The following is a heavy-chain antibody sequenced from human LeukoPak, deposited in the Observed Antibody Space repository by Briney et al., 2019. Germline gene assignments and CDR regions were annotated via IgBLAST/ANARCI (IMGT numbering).Heavy chain of an antibody. CDR3: AKYPRPDWRYYYYYMDF. J-gene: IGHJ6*03. CDR1: GFTFSSYA. CDR2: ISGSGSNT. Sequence: PGGSLRLSCGGSGFTFSSYAMSWVRQAPGKGLEWVSAISGSGSNTRYADSVKGRFTISRDHSKDTLYLQMNSLTAADTAVYYCAKYPRPDWRYYYYYMDFWGKGTRVTVSS. D-gene: IGHD1-14*01. V-gene: IGHV3-23*01.